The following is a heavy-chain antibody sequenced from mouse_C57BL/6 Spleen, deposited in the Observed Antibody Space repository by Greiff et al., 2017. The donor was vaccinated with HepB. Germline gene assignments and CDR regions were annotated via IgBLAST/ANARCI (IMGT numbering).Heavy chain of an antibody. CDR1: GYAFSSSW. Sequence: VQLQQSGPELVKPGASVKISCKASGYAFSSSWMNWVKQRPGKGLEWIGRIYPGEGDTNYNGKFKGKATLTAAKSSSTAYMQLSSLTSEDSAVYFCARSGYYAMDYWGQGTSVTVSS. CDR3: ARSGYYAMDY. V-gene: IGHV1-82*01. J-gene: IGHJ4*01. CDR2: IYPGEGDT. D-gene: IGHD3-1*01.